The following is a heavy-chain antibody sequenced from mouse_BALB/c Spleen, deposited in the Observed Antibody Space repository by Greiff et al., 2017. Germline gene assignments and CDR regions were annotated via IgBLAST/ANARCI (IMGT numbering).Heavy chain of an antibody. D-gene: IGHD2-12*01. CDR1: GFSLTSYG. J-gene: IGHJ4*01. Sequence: VQVVESGPGLVQPSQSLSITCTVSGFSLTSYGVHWVRQSPGKGLEWLGVIWSGGSTDYNAAFISRLSISKDNSKSQVFFKMNSLQANDTAIYYCARSYSCYAMDYWGQGTSVTVSS. CDR2: IWSGGST. CDR3: ARSYSCYAMDY. V-gene: IGHV2-2*02.